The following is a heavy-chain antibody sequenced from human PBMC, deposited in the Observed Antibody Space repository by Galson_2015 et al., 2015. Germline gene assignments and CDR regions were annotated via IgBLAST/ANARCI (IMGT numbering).Heavy chain of an antibody. D-gene: IGHD3-3*01. J-gene: IGHJ4*02. Sequence: SLRLSCAASGFTFSSYAMHWVRQAPGKGLEWVAVISYDGSNKYYADSVKGRFAISRDNSKNALYLQMNSLRAEDTAVYYCARDFPPLYYDFWSFYFDYWGQG. CDR3: ARDFPPLYYDFWSFYFDY. V-gene: IGHV3-30*01. CDR2: ISYDGSNK. CDR1: GFTFSSYA.